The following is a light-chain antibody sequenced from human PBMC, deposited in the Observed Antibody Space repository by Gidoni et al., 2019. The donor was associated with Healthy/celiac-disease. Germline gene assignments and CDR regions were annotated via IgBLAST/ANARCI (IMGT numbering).Light chain of an antibody. J-gene: IGKJ5*01. CDR2: YAS. CDR1: QSVSSY. CDR3: QQRSNWPST. Sequence: IVLKQSPATLSFTPGEITTLSCRASQSVSSYLAWYQQKPGQAPSLLIYYASNRATGIPTRFSGSGSGTNFTLTISSLEPEDFAVYYCQQRSNWPSTFGQGTRLEIK. V-gene: IGKV3-11*01.